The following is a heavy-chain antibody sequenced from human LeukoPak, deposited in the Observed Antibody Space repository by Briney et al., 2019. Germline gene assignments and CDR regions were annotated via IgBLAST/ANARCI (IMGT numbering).Heavy chain of an antibody. Sequence: PSETLSLTCTVSGASITFSSYYWWWVRQSAGKHLEWIGRVYTTGTTTYNPSLKSRVTISVDTSKNQFSLNLTSVTAADTAVYYCVWGPITSLDSWGQGTLVTVSS. D-gene: IGHD1-14*01. J-gene: IGHJ4*02. CDR1: GASITFSSYY. CDR2: VYTTGTT. CDR3: VWGPITSLDS. V-gene: IGHV4-61*02.